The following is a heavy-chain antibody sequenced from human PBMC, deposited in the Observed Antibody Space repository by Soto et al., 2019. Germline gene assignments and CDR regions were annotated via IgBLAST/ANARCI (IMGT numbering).Heavy chain of an antibody. CDR3: AVCSGGSCYEVSWFDP. V-gene: IGHV1-69*02. CDR1: GGAFSSYT. Sequence: SVKLSCKASGGAFSSYTISWVRQSPGQGLEWMGRIIPILGIANYAQKFQGRVAITADKSTSTAYMELSSLRSEDTAVYYCAVCSGGSCYEVSWFDPWGQGTLVTVTS. J-gene: IGHJ5*02. D-gene: IGHD2-15*01. CDR2: IIPILGIA.